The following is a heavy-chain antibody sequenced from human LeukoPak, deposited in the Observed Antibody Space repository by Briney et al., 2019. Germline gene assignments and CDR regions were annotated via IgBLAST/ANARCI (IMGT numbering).Heavy chain of an antibody. V-gene: IGHV3-7*01. CDR1: GFTFSTYW. CDR3: ARDSFGSGWYAL. CDR2: IQQ. D-gene: IGHD6-19*01. J-gene: IGHJ2*01. Sequence: GGSLRLSCAASGFTFSTYWMSWVRQAPGKGLAWVAKIQQFTISTGNAKNSLYLQMNSFRAEDTAVYYCARDSFGSGWYALWGRGTLVTVSS.